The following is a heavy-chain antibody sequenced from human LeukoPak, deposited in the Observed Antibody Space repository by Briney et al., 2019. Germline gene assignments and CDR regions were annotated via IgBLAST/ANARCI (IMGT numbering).Heavy chain of an antibody. D-gene: IGHD5-12*01. CDR2: IYSSGST. CDR1: GRSISSYY. V-gene: IGHV4-4*07. CDR3: ARDNDIVATIADVFDI. J-gene: IGHJ3*02. Sequence: SETLSLTCTVSGRSISSYYWSWIRQTAGKGLEWIGRIYSSGSTNYNPSLKNRLTMSVDTSKNQFSLKLSSVTAADTAVYYCARDNDIVATIADVFDIWGQGTMVTVSS.